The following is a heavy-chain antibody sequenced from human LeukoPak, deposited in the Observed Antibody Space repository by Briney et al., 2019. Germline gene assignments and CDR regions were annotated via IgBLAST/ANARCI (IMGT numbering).Heavy chain of an antibody. CDR1: GYSFDSYV. V-gene: IGHV1-3*01. CDR3: ARDPTNKWKLPLYYLDY. Sequence: ASVKVSCTASGYSFDSYVMHWVRQAPGQRPEWMGWINAGNGDTKFSRKFQGRLIITRDTSATTAYMELSSLRSADTAVYYCARDPTNKWKLPLYYLDYWGQGTLVTVSS. CDR2: INAGNGDT. J-gene: IGHJ4*02. D-gene: IGHD1-20*01.